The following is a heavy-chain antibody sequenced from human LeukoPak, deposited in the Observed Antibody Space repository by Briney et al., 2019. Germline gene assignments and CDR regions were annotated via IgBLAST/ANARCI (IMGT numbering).Heavy chain of an antibody. CDR1: GGTVSSYA. V-gene: IGHV1-69*04. CDR2: SIPILGIA. J-gene: IGHJ6*02. CDR3: ASPSCRSSTSCYSHYYYYGMDV. Sequence: SVKVSCKASGGTVSSYAISWVRQAPGQGLEWMGRSIPILGIANYAQKFQGRVTITADKSTSTAYMELSSLRSEDTAMYYCASPSCRSSTSCYSHYYYYGMDVWGQGTTVTVSS. D-gene: IGHD2-2*01.